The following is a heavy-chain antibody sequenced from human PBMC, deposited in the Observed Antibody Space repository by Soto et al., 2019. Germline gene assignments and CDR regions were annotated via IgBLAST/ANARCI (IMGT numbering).Heavy chain of an antibody. Sequence: QVQLQESGQGLVKPSETLSLTCTVSGASISSYYWSWIRQPPGKGLEWIGYVYYSGSTNYNPSLKSRVTISVDTSKNQFSLKLSSVTAADTAMYYCARDTTPSLWGQGTLVTVSS. CDR1: GASISSYY. V-gene: IGHV4-59*01. CDR3: ARDTTPSL. D-gene: IGHD1-1*01. CDR2: VYYSGST. J-gene: IGHJ4*02.